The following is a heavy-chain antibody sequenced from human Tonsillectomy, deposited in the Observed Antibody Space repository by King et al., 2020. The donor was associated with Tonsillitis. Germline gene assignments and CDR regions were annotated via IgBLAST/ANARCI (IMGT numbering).Heavy chain of an antibody. D-gene: IGHD1-26*01. CDR3: ARYVSGGFDY. Sequence: QLQESGPGVVKPSETLSLTCSVSGGSISTSDQYWAWIRQPPGKGLEWIGYMYNTGTTFYNPSLKSRITISGGTSENRFSLKLSSVTAADTAVYFCARYVSGGFDYWGQGALVTVSS. V-gene: IGHV4-39*01. CDR2: MYNTGTT. J-gene: IGHJ4*02. CDR1: GGSISTSDQY.